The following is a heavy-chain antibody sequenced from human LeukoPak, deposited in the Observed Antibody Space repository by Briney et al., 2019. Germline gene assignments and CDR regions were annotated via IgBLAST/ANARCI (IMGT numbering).Heavy chain of an antibody. V-gene: IGHV3-7*03. J-gene: IGHJ4*02. Sequence: GGSLRLSCAASGFTVSSNYMSWVRQAPGKGLEWVANIKQDGSEKNYVDSVKGRFTISRDNAKNSLYLQMNSLRAEDTAVYYCARDMPFGVYWGQGTLVTVSS. CDR2: IKQDGSEK. CDR3: ARDMPFGVY. D-gene: IGHD3-16*01. CDR1: GFTVSSNY.